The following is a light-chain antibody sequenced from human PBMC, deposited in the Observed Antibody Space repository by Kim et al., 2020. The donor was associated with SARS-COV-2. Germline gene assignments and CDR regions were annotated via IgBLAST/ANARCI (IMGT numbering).Light chain of an antibody. J-gene: IGKJ4*01. CDR1: QSVPGNY. V-gene: IGKV3-20*01. Sequence: LSPGERATLSCRASQSVPGNYLAWYQHRPGRAPRLLISGASSRVTGIPDRFSGSGSGTDFALTITRLEPEDFAMYYCQQYGFSLSFGGGTKVDIK. CDR2: GAS. CDR3: QQYGFSLS.